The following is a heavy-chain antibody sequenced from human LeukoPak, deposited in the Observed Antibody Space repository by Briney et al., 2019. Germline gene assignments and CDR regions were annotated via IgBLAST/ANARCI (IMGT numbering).Heavy chain of an antibody. CDR1: GYTFTGYY. CDR2: INPNSGGT. Sequence: GASVKVSCKASGYTFTGYYMHWVRQAPGQGLEWMGWINPNSGGTNYAQKFQGRVTMTRDTSISTAYMELSSLRSEDTAVYYCATPRYCGGDCSPILFDYWGQGTLVTVSS. J-gene: IGHJ4*02. CDR3: ATPRYCGGDCSPILFDY. D-gene: IGHD2-21*02. V-gene: IGHV1-2*02.